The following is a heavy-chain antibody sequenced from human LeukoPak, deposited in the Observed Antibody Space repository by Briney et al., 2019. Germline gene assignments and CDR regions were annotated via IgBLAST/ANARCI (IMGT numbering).Heavy chain of an antibody. D-gene: IGHD6-19*01. J-gene: IGHJ4*02. CDR1: GFTFSSYA. V-gene: IGHV3-23*01. CDR3: AKDGQDSNGWYRNYFDY. Sequence: QPGGSLRLSCAASGFTFSSYAMSWVRQSPGKGLEWVSVNSAGGSSTYYADSVKGRFTISRDNPKNTLYLQMNSLRAEDTAVYYCAKDGQDSNGWYRNYFDYWGQGTLVTVSS. CDR2: NSAGGSST.